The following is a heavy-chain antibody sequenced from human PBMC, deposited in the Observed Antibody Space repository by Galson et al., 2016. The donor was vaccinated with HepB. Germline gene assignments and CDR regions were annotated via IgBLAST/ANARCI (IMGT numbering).Heavy chain of an antibody. J-gene: IGHJ5*02. V-gene: IGHV4-39*01. Sequence: SETLSLTCTVSGDSITRTSYYWGWIRQSPEKGLEWIGTVFHTGTTYYNPSLNSRVTISVDTSKNQFSLKLSSVTASDTAVYYFARLDYYDNPRARYHWGQGTLVTVSS. D-gene: IGHD3-22*01. CDR2: VFHTGTT. CDR1: GDSITRTSYY. CDR3: ARLDYYDNPRARYH.